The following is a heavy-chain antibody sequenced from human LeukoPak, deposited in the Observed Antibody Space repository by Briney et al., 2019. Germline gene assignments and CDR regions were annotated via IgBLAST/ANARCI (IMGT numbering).Heavy chain of an antibody. Sequence: SETLSLTCTVSGGSISSYYWSWIRQPPGKGLEWIGYIYYSGSTNYNPSLKSRVTISIDTSKNQFSLRLTSVTAADTATYYCARETSLTGYASGLGFNYWGQGILVTVSS. D-gene: IGHD6-19*01. V-gene: IGHV4-59*01. CDR2: IYYSGST. CDR3: ARETSLTGYASGLGFNY. CDR1: GGSISSYY. J-gene: IGHJ4*02.